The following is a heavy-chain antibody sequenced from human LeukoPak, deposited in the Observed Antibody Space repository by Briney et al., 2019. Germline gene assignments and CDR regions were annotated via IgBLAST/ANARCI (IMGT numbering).Heavy chain of an antibody. CDR3: ARADSRGPYYDSSGYYLIDY. V-gene: IGHV3-33*01. J-gene: IGHJ4*02. CDR2: IWYDGSNK. Sequence: GGSLRLSCAASGFTFSSYGMHWVRQAPGKGLEGVAVIWYDGSNKYYADSVKGRFTISRDNSKSTLYLQMNSLRAEDTAVYYCARADSRGPYYDSSGYYLIDYWGQGTLVTVSS. CDR1: GFTFSSYG. D-gene: IGHD3-22*01.